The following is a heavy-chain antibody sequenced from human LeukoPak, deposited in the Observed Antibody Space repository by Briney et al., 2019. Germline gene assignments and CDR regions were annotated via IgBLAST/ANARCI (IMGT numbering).Heavy chain of an antibody. Sequence: GGSLRLSCAASGFTFSSYGMHWVRQAPDKGLERVAFIRYDGSNKDFADSVKGRFTISRDNSKNTLYLQMNSLRTDDTAVYYCAKATHSGYARGPNGDYWGQGTLVIVSS. CDR1: GFTFSSYG. V-gene: IGHV3-30*02. J-gene: IGHJ4*02. CDR3: AKATHSGYARGPNGDY. CDR2: IRYDGSNK. D-gene: IGHD5-12*01.